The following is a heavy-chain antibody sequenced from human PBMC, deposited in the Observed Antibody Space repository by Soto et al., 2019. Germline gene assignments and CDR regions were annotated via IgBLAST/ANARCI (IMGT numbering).Heavy chain of an antibody. V-gene: IGHV3-48*03. CDR2: ISSSGSTI. D-gene: IGHD6-19*01. CDR1: GFTFSSYE. CDR3: ARSLAVAGGFDY. Sequence: GGSLRLSCAASGFTFSSYEMNWVRQAPGKGLEWVSYISSSGSTIYYADSVKGRFTISRDNAKNSLYLQMNSLRAEDTAVYYCARSLAVAGGFDYWGQGALVTVSS. J-gene: IGHJ4*02.